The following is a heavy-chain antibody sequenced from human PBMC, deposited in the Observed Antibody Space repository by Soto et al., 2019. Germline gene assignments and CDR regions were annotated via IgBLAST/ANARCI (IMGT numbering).Heavy chain of an antibody. CDR2: INANSGGT. CDR1: GDTFTGFY. D-gene: IGHD3-16*01. J-gene: IGHJ3*01. Sequence: ASVKVSCKASGDTFTGFYMHWARQAHGQGLEWMGWINANSGGTNYAQKFRGRVTMTRDTSISTAYMELSRLTSDDTAVYYCARLRLRFDSFDVWGQGTMFTVSS. CDR3: ARLRLRFDSFDV. V-gene: IGHV1-2*02.